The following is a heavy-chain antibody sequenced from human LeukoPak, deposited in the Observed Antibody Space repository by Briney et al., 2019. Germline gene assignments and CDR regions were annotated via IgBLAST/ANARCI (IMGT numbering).Heavy chain of an antibody. J-gene: IGHJ4*02. CDR2: INPSGGST. CDR3: ARDAFGTSRPSEY. V-gene: IGHV1-46*01. CDR1: GYTFTSYY. Sequence: ASVKVSCKASGYTFTSYYMHWVRQAPGQGLEWMGIINPSGGSTSYAQKFQGRVTITRDTSASTVYMELSSLRSEDTATYYCARDAFGTSRPSEYWGQGTLVTVSS. D-gene: IGHD2-8*01.